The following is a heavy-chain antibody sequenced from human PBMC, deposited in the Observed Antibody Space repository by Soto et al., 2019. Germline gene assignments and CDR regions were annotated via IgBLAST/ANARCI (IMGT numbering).Heavy chain of an antibody. J-gene: IGHJ4*02. CDR1: VFTFISYA. Sequence: GWSLRLSCASSVFTFISYAMSWVRQAPGKGLEWVSAISGSGGSTYYADSVKGRFTISRDNSKNTLYLQMNSLRAEDTAVYYCARKTYYYDSSGYYPSDWGQGTLVTVSS. V-gene: IGHV3-23*01. CDR3: ARKTYYYDSSGYYPSD. CDR2: ISGSGGST. D-gene: IGHD3-22*01.